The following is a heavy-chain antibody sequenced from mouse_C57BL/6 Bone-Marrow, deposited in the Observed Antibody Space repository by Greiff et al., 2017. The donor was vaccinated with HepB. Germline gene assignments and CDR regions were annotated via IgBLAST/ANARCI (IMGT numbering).Heavy chain of an antibody. CDR1: GYTFTDYY. CDR3: ARGYGYSFAY. D-gene: IGHD2-2*01. J-gene: IGHJ3*01. Sequence: VQLKHSGPVLVKPGASVKMSCKASGYTFTDYYMNWVKQSHGKSLEWIGVINPYNGGTSYNQKFKGKATLTVDKSSSTAYMELNSLTSEDSAVYYCARGYGYSFAYWGQGTLVTVSA. CDR2: INPYNGGT. V-gene: IGHV1-19*01.